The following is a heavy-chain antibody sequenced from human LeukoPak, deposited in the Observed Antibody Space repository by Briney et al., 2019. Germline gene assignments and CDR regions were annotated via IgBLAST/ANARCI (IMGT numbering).Heavy chain of an antibody. J-gene: IGHJ4*02. D-gene: IGHD5-18*01. Sequence: SETLPLTCTVSGGSISSGGYYWSWIRQHPGQGLEWIGYIYYSGSTYYNPSLKSRATISVDTSKNQFSLKLSSVTAADTAVYYCARGGYSYGYHYFDYWGQGTLVTVSS. CDR3: ARGGYSYGYHYFDY. CDR1: GGSISSGGYY. V-gene: IGHV4-31*03. CDR2: IYYSGST.